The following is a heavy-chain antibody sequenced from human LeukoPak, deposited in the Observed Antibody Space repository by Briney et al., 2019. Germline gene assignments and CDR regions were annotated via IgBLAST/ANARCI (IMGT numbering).Heavy chain of an antibody. CDR2: IIPIFGTA. CDR1: GGTFSSYA. D-gene: IGHD4-23*01. J-gene: IGHJ6*03. CDR3: ARERLRWGDYYYMDV. V-gene: IGHV1-69*06. Sequence: SVKVSCKASGGTFSSYAISWVRQAPGQGLEWMGGIIPIFGTANYAQKFQGRVTITADKSTSTAYMELSSLRSEDTAVYYCARERLRWGDYYYMDVWGKGTTVTVSS.